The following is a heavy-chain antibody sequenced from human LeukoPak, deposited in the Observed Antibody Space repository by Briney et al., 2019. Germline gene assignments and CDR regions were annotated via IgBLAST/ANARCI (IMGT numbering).Heavy chain of an antibody. J-gene: IGHJ4*02. Sequence: AASVKVSCKASGYTFTSYGVSWVRQAPGQGLEWMGWISAYNGNTNYAQKFQGRVTMTRDTSISTAYMELSRLRSDDTAVYYCARVRYRLAETYIDYWGQGTLVTVSS. CDR3: ARVRYRLAETYIDY. V-gene: IGHV1-18*01. D-gene: IGHD3-16*01. CDR2: ISAYNGNT. CDR1: GYTFTSYG.